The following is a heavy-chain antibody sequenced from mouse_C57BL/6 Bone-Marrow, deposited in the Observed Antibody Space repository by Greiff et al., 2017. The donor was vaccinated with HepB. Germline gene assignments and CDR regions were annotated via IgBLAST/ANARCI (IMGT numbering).Heavy chain of an antibody. CDR1: GYTFTSYG. V-gene: IGHV1-81*01. CDR2: IYPRSGNT. Sequence: VQLQQSGAELARPGASVKLSCKASGYTFTSYGISWVKQRTGQGLEWNGEIYPRSGNTYYNEKFKGKATLTADKSSSTAYMELRSLTSEDSAVYFCARDGVITTVVATGYFDYWGQGTTLTVSS. D-gene: IGHD1-1*01. CDR3: ARDGVITTVVATGYFDY. J-gene: IGHJ2*01.